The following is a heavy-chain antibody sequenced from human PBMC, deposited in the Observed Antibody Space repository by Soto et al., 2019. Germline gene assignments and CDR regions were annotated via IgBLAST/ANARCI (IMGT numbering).Heavy chain of an antibody. V-gene: IGHV4-59*01. CDR1: GGSISSYY. CDR2: IYNSGST. J-gene: IGHJ6*02. Sequence: SETLSLTCTVSGGSISSYYWSWIRQPPGQGLEWIGYIYNSGSTNYNPSLKSRVTISADTSTNQFSLKLRSVSAADTAVYYCARTVDTTTDYYYYGMDVWGQGTTATVSS. D-gene: IGHD5-18*01. CDR3: ARTVDTTTDYYYYGMDV.